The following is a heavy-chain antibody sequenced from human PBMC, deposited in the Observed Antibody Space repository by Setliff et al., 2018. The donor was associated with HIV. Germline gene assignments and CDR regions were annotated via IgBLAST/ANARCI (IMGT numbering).Heavy chain of an antibody. Sequence: SETLSLTCTVSGGSIATTTYYCGWIRQPPGKGLEWIGTIYYRGHSHYNPSLKSRVTISVDTAKNQFSLNLTSVTPADTALYYCARHGDAFVVPADVWGQGTLVTVSS. D-gene: IGHD2-2*01. J-gene: IGHJ4*02. CDR2: IYYRGHS. CDR1: GGSIATTTYY. CDR3: ARHGDAFVVPADV. V-gene: IGHV4-39*01.